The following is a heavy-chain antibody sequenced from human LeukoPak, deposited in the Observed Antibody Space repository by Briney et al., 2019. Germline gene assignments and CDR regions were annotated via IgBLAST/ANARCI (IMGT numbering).Heavy chain of an antibody. CDR2: IESKTDGGTT. D-gene: IGHD3-10*01. Sequence: GGSHRLSCAASGFSFSDAWMSWVRQIPGKGLEWVGRIESKTDGGTTDYAAPVKGRFTISRDDSTNTLYLQMNSLKSEDTAVYYCTTFGSGRKFDYWGQGILVTVSS. V-gene: IGHV3-15*04. J-gene: IGHJ4*02. CDR1: GFSFSDAW. CDR3: TTFGSGRKFDY.